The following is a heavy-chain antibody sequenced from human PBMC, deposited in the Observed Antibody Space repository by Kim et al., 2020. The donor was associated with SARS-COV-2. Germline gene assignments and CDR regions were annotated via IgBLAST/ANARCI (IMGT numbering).Heavy chain of an antibody. CDR3: ATFNTTGSSFYYFGMDV. CDR2: INPIFGTA. D-gene: IGHD6-6*01. J-gene: IGHJ6*02. V-gene: IGHV1-69*13. CDR1: GGTFSSYT. Sequence: SVKVSCKASGGTFSSYTIIWVRQAPGQGLEWMGGINPIFGTADYAQKFQGRVTITADESTSTAYMELSSLRSEDTAIYYCATFNTTGSSFYYFGMDVWGQGTTVTVSS.